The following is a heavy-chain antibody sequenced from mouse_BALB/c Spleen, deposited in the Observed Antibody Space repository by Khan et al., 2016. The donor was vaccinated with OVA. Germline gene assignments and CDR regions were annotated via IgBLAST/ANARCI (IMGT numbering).Heavy chain of an antibody. V-gene: IGHV5-4*02. J-gene: IGHJ3*01. Sequence: EVELVESGGGLVKPGGSLKLSCAASGFTFSDYYMYWVRQSPEKRLEWVATISDGGSYIYYPDSEKGRFTISRDKAKNNLYLQINSPQSEDTAMYYCARGGYGAFGYWGQGTLVTVSA. CDR3: ARGGYGAFGY. CDR1: GFTFSDYY. D-gene: IGHD2-14*01. CDR2: ISDGGSYI.